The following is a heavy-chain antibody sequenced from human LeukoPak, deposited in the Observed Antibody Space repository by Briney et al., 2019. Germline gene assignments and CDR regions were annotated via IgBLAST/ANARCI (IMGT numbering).Heavy chain of an antibody. CDR2: IHASENT. Sequence: SETLSLTCTFSGGSINNFYWSWIRQPAGKGLEWIGRIHASENTNYNPSFKSRVTMSVDTSKNQFSLKLSSVTAADTAVYYCARGSNYYGSGSAYYYYMDVWGKGTTVTVSS. CDR3: ARGSNYYGSGSAYYYYMDV. D-gene: IGHD3-10*01. CDR1: GGSINNFY. J-gene: IGHJ6*03. V-gene: IGHV4-4*07.